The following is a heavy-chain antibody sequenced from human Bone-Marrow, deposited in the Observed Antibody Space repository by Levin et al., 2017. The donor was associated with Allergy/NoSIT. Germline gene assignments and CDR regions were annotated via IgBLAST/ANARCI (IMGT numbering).Heavy chain of an antibody. CDR3: ARETSIAVARGGAFDI. CDR2: ISAYNGNT. V-gene: IGHV1-18*01. D-gene: IGHD6-19*01. Sequence: GESLKISCKASGYTFTSYGISWVRQAPGQGLEWMGWISAYNGNTNYAQKLQGRVTMTTDTSTSTAYMELRSLRSDDTAVYYCARETSIAVARGGAFDIWGQGTMVTVSS. CDR1: GYTFTSYG. J-gene: IGHJ3*02.